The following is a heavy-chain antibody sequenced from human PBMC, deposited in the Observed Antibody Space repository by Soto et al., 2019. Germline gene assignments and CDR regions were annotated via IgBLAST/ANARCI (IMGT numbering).Heavy chain of an antibody. D-gene: IGHD4-17*01. CDR3: ARDHTVTTGAFDI. Sequence: SETLSLTCNVSGDPINNGEYYWSWFRQPPGKGLEWIGYIYYNEVTYYNPSLKRRPTISLETSKNQFSLLLTSVTAADTAVYYGARDHTVTTGAFDIWGPGTMVTISS. CDR2: IYYNEVT. V-gene: IGHV4-30-4*01. J-gene: IGHJ3*02. CDR1: GDPINNGEYY.